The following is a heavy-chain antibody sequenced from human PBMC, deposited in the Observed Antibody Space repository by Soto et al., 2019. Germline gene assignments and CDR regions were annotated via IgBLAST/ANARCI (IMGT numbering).Heavy chain of an antibody. CDR3: ATSRYCTNGVCPFDY. CDR1: GYTFTSYD. V-gene: IGHV1-8*01. CDR2: MNSNNGNP. Sequence: ASVKVYCKTSGYTFTSYDINWVRQATGQGLEWMGWMNSNNGNPGYAQKFQGRVTVTRDTSIRTVYMELSSLRSDDTAVYYCATSRYCTNGVCPFDYWGQGTLVTVSS. J-gene: IGHJ4*02. D-gene: IGHD2-8*01.